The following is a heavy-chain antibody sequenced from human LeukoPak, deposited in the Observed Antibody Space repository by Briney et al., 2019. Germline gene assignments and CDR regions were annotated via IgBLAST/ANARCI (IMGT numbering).Heavy chain of an antibody. J-gene: IGHJ4*02. D-gene: IGHD2-15*01. Sequence: PSQTLSLTCTVSGGSISSGDYYWSWIRQPPGKGLEWIGYIYYSGSTYYNPSLKSRVTISVDTSKNQFSLKLSSVAAADTAVYYCARGGDVVVVAARFDYWGQGTLVTVSS. CDR3: ARGGDVVVVAARFDY. CDR2: IYYSGST. V-gene: IGHV4-30-4*01. CDR1: GGSISSGDYY.